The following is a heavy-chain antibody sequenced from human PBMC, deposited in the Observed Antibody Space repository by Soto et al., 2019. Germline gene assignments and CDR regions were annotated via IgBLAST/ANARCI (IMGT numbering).Heavy chain of an antibody. CDR3: AKGVYYDFWSGYRARFDY. CDR1: GFTFDDYA. CDR2: ISWNSGSI. D-gene: IGHD3-3*01. V-gene: IGHV3-9*01. Sequence: EVQLVESGGGLVQPGRSLRLSCAASGFTFDDYAMHWVRQAPGKGLEWVSGISWNSGSIGYADSVKGRFTISRDNAKNSLYLQMNSLRAEDTALYYCAKGVYYDFWSGYRARFDYWGQGTLVTVSS. J-gene: IGHJ4*02.